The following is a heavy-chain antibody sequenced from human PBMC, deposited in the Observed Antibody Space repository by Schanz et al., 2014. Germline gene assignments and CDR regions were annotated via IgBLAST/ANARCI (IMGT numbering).Heavy chain of an antibody. CDR2: IYSGGST. CDR3: ARGRGTLY. V-gene: IGHV3-66*01. CDR1: GFTVSSNY. J-gene: IGHJ4*02. Sequence: VQLVESGGGLVQPGGSLRLSCAVSGFTVSSNYMSWVRQAPGKGLEWVSGIYSGGSTFYADSVKGRFIISRDNSKNTLYLQMNSLRAEDTAVYYCARGRGTLYWGQGSLVTVSS.